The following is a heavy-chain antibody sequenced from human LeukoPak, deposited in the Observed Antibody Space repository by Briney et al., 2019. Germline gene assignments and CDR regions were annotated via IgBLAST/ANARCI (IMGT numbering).Heavy chain of an antibody. D-gene: IGHD3-10*01. J-gene: IGHJ6*02. V-gene: IGHV4-31*03. CDR1: GGSISSGGYY. CDR3: ARDRDYYGSGSSDYYGMDV. Sequence: PSQTLCLTCTVSGGSISSGGYYWSWHRPHPGKGLEWIGYVYYSGSTYYNPSLKSRVTISVDTSKNQFSLKLSSVTAADTAVYYCARDRDYYGSGSSDYYGMDVWGQGTTVSVSS. CDR2: VYYSGST.